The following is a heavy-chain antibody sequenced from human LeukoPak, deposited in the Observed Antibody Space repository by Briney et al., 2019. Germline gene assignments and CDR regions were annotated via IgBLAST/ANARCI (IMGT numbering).Heavy chain of an antibody. D-gene: IGHD6-19*01. J-gene: IGHJ3*02. CDR1: GFTFSSYS. CDR2: ISSSSNYI. CDR3: VRAPRLI. Sequence: GGSLILSCVASGFTFSSYSMNWVRQAPGKGLEWISSISSSSNYIYYVDSVRGRFTISRDNAENSLYLQMNNLRAEDTAVYYCVRAPRLIWGQGTMVTVSS. V-gene: IGHV3-21*01.